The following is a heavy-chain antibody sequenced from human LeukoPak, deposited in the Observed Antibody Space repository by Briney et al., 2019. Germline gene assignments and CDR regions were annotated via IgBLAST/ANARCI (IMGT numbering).Heavy chain of an antibody. Sequence: SVKVSCKASGGTFSSYAISWVRQAPGQGLEWMGGIIPIFGTANYAQKFQGRVTITADESTSTAYMELSSLRSEDTAVYYCARDFLELRLFDYWGQGTLVTVSS. J-gene: IGHJ4*02. V-gene: IGHV1-69*13. CDR1: GGTFSSYA. D-gene: IGHD1-7*01. CDR3: ARDFLELRLFDY. CDR2: IIPIFGTA.